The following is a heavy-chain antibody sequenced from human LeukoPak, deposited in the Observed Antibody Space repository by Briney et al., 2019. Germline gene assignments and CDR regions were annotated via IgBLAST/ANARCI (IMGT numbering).Heavy chain of an antibody. V-gene: IGHV3-53*01. CDR3: ARDLGSGWNFDY. CDR2: IYSGGST. CDR1: EFTVKSNY. D-gene: IGHD6-19*01. Sequence: PGGSLRLSCAASEFTVKSNYMNWVRQAPGKGLEWVSIIYSGGSTYYADSVKGRFTISRDNSKNTLYLQMNSLRAEDTAVYYCARDLGSGWNFDYWGQGTLVTVSS. J-gene: IGHJ4*02.